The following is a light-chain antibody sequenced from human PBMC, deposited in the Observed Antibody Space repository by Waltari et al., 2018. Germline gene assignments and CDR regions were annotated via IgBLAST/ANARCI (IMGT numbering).Light chain of an antibody. Sequence: DIQRTQSPSSLSASVGDRVNITCRASQGISNSLAWYQQKTGKAPKLLLSAASRLESGVPSRFSGSGSGTDYTLTISSLQPEDFATYYCQQYYSTPPGTFGQGTKLEIK. CDR3: QQYYSTPPGT. CDR2: AAS. V-gene: IGKV1-NL1*01. J-gene: IGKJ2*02. CDR1: QGISNS.